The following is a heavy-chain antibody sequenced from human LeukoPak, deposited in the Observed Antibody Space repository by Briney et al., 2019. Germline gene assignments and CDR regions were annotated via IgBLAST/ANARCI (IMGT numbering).Heavy chain of an antibody. Sequence: ASVKVSCKASGGTFSSYAISWVRQAPGQGLEWMGRIIPILGIANYAQKFQGRVTITADKSTSTAYMELSSLRSEDTAVYYCARDSAMANNWFDPWGQGTLVTVSS. J-gene: IGHJ5*02. CDR1: GGTFSSYA. CDR3: ARDSAMANNWFDP. D-gene: IGHD5-18*01. V-gene: IGHV1-69*04. CDR2: IIPILGIA.